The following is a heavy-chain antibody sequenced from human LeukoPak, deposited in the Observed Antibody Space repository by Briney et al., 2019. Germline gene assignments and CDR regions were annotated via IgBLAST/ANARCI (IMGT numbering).Heavy chain of an antibody. Sequence: GASVNVSCKASGDNFSSYVITWVRQAPGQGLEWMGWISAYNGNTNYAQKLQGRVTMTTDTSTSTAYMELRSLRSDDTAVYYCAREYSSSWSNWFDPWGQGTLVTVSS. J-gene: IGHJ5*02. V-gene: IGHV1-18*01. CDR2: ISAYNGNT. CDR1: GDNFSSYV. D-gene: IGHD6-13*01. CDR3: AREYSSSWSNWFDP.